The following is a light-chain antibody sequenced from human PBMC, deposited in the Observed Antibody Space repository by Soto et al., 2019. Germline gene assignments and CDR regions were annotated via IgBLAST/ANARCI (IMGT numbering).Light chain of an antibody. J-gene: IGLJ3*02. CDR1: SSNIGNNA. CDR2: YDD. CDR3: AAWDDSLNGRV. V-gene: IGLV1-36*01. Sequence: QSVLTQPPSVSEAPRQRVTISCSGSSSNIGNNAVNWYQQRPGKAPKLLIYYDDLLPSGVSDRFSGSKSGTSASLAISGLQSEDEADYYCAAWDDSLNGRVFGGGTKVTVL.